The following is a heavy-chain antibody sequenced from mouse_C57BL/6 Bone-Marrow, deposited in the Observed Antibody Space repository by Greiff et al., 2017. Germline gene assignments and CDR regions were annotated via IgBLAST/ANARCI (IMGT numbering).Heavy chain of an antibody. CDR1: GYTFTSYW. CDR3: ARETTAQATAFPY. D-gene: IGHD3-2*02. V-gene: IGHV1-72*01. Sequence: QVQLQQPGAELVKPGASVKLSCKASGYTFTSYWMHWVKQRPGRGLEWIGRIAPNSGGTKSNEKFKSKATLTVDKPSSTAYMQLSSLTSEDSAVNYCARETTAQATAFPYWGQGTLVTVSA. CDR2: IAPNSGGT. J-gene: IGHJ3*01.